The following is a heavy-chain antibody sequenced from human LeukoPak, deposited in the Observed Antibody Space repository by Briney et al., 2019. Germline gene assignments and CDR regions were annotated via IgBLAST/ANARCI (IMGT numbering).Heavy chain of an antibody. CDR2: ISSSGGTT. D-gene: IGHD3-9*01. J-gene: IGHJ4*02. Sequence: GGSLRLSCAASGFTFSSYAMNWVRQAPGKGLEWVSVISSSGGTTYYSDSVKGRFIISRDNAKNSLSLQLSSLRAEDTAVYYCARGHYDILTASYKWTPDYWGQGILVTVSS. CDR1: GFTFSSYA. V-gene: IGHV3-23*01. CDR3: ARGHYDILTASYKWTPDY.